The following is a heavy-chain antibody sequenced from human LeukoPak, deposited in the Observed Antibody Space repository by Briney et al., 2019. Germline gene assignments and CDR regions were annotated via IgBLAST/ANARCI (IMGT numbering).Heavy chain of an antibody. Sequence: GGSLRLSCEAPGVTFSTYAMNSGRQPPGKGLEWVSAISRSGDSTYYADSVKGRFTISRDNSKNTLYLQINSLRAEDTAVYYCAKLVSYWGQGTLVTVSS. J-gene: IGHJ4*02. CDR1: GVTFSTYA. V-gene: IGHV3-23*01. CDR2: ISRSGDST. D-gene: IGHD3-16*02. CDR3: AKLVSY.